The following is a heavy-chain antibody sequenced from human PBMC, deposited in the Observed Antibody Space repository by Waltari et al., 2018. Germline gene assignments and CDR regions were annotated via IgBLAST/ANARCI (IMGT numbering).Heavy chain of an antibody. CDR2: ISDSSSYI. CDR1: GFTFSSYS. CDR3: ARDRGTRGVYFDY. D-gene: IGHD1-1*01. J-gene: IGHJ4*02. Sequence: EVQLVESGGGLVKPGGSLGLPCAASGFTFSSYSMNWVRQAPGKGLEWVPSISDSSSYIYYANSVKGRFTISRDNAKNSLYLQMNSLRAEDTAVYYCARDRGTRGVYFDYWGQGTLVTVSS. V-gene: IGHV3-21*01.